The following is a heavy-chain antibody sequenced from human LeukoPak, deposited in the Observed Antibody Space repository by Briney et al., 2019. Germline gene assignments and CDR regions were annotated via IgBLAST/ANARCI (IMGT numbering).Heavy chain of an antibody. CDR2: IYYSGST. D-gene: IGHD3-9*01. J-gene: IGHJ4*02. CDR3: ARLPQRSDILTSYANSFDY. CDR1: GGSISSYY. V-gene: IGHV4-59*08. Sequence: SETLSLTCTVSGGSISSYYWGWIRQPPGKGLEWIGYIYYSGSTNYNPSLKSRVTISVDTSKNRFSLKLTSVTAADTAVFYCARLPQRSDILTSYANSFDYWGQGTLVTVSS.